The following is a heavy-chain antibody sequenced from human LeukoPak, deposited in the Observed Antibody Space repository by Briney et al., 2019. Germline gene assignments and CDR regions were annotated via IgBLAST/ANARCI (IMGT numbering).Heavy chain of an antibody. D-gene: IGHD7-27*01. CDR3: ARQNWGFVESEFDY. CDR1: GFTFSSYA. J-gene: IGHJ4*02. Sequence: PGRSLRLSCAASGFTFSSYAMHWVRQAPGKGLEWVAVISYDGSNKYYADSVKGRFTISRDNSKNTLYLQMNSLRAEDTAVYYCARQNWGFVESEFDYWGQGTLVTVSS. V-gene: IGHV3-30-3*01. CDR2: ISYDGSNK.